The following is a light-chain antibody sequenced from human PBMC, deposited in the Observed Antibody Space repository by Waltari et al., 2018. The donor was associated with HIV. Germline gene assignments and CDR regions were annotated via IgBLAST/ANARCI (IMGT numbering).Light chain of an antibody. Sequence: DIQMTQSPSSLSPSVGDRVTITCSASQGIRTSLAWYQQKPGEVPKLLLYGACSLKSGIPSRFSRSVSVTDYTLTISGLQPEGFTSYHCKQYYSIPYTFGQGTKLDIE. CDR1: QGIRTS. CDR3: KQYYSIPYT. V-gene: IGKV1-NL1*01. CDR2: GAC. J-gene: IGKJ2*01.